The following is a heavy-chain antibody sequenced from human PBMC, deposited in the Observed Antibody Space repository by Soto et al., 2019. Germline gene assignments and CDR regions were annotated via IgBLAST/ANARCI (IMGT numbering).Heavy chain of an antibody. D-gene: IGHD2-15*01. J-gene: IGHJ6*03. Sequence: ASVKVSCKASGGTFSSYTISWVRQAPGQGLEWMGRIIPILGIANYAQKFQGRVTITADKSTSTAYMELSSLRSEDTAVYYCARAPSYSRPSSYYYYMDVWGKGTTVTVSS. CDR2: IIPILGIA. CDR3: ARAPSYSRPSSYYYYMDV. CDR1: GGTFSSYT. V-gene: IGHV1-69*02.